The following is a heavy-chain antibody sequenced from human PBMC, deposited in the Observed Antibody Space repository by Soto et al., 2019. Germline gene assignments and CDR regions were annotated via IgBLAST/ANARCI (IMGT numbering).Heavy chain of an antibody. CDR3: ARGAAMVYYYFDY. Sequence: GGSLILSTAASGFNFGIYSMHWVRQAPGKGLEWVAVIWYDGSNKYYADSVKGRFTISRDNSKNTLYLQMNSLRAEDTAVYYCARGAAMVYYYFDYWGQGTLVTVSS. D-gene: IGHD5-18*01. J-gene: IGHJ4*02. V-gene: IGHV3-33*01. CDR2: IWYDGSNK. CDR1: GFNFGIYS.